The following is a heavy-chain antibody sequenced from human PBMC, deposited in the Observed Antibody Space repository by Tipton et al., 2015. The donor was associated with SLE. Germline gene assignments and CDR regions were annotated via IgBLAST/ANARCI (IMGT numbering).Heavy chain of an antibody. V-gene: IGHV3-74*01. D-gene: IGHD3-10*01. J-gene: IGHJ6*02. Sequence: GSLRLSCAASGFTFSSYGMHWVRQAPGKGLVSISRIDTDGITTTYTDSVKGRFSISRDNAKNTLYLQMNSLRDEDTAVYYCARGAFGLGRSSLDVWGQGTTVIVSS. CDR1: GFTFSSYG. CDR3: ARGAFGLGRSSLDV. CDR2: IDTDGITT.